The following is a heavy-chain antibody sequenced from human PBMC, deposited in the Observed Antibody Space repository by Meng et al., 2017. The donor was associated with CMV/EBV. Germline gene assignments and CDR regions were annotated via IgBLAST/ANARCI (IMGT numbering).Heavy chain of an antibody. V-gene: IGHV4-34*01. CDR3: ARADIVVVPAAIRYYYYGMDV. CDR2: INHSGST. D-gene: IGHD2-2*02. J-gene: IGHJ6*02. CDR1: GGSFSGYY. Sequence: SQTLSLTCAAYGGSFSGYYWSWIRQPPGKGLEWIGEINHSGSTNYNPSLKSRVTISVDTSKNQFSLKLSSVTAADTAVYYCARADIVVVPAAIRYYYYGMDVWGQGTTVTVSS.